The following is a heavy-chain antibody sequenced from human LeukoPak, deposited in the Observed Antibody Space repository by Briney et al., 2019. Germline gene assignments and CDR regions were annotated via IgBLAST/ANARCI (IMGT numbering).Heavy chain of an antibody. CDR3: ARLTYYDILTGSGGWFDP. CDR2: IYYSGST. CDR1: GGSISSYY. Sequence: PSETLSLTCTVSGGSISSYYWSWIRQPPGKGLEWIGYIYYSGSTNYNPSLKSRVTISVDTSKNQFSLKLSSVTAADTAVYYCARLTYYDILTGSGGWFDPWGQGTLVTVSS. J-gene: IGHJ5*02. D-gene: IGHD3-9*01. V-gene: IGHV4-59*08.